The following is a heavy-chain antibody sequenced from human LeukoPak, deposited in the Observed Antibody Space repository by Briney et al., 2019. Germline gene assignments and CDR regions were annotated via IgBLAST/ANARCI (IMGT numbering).Heavy chain of an antibody. CDR1: GGSISSGGYY. V-gene: IGHV4-31*03. J-gene: IGHJ3*02. CDR2: IYYSGST. CDR3: ARLPILGASYAFDI. Sequence: PSQTLSLTCTVSGGSISSGGYYWSWIRQHPGKGLEWIGYIYYSGSTYYNPSLKSRVTISVDTSKNQFSLKLSSVTAADTAVYYCARLPILGASYAFDIWGQGTMVTVSS. D-gene: IGHD1-26*01.